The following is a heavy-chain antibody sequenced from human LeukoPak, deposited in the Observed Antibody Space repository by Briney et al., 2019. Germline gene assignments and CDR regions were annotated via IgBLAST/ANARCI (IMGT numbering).Heavy chain of an antibody. V-gene: IGHV3-23*01. J-gene: IGHJ4*02. CDR1: GLTFSSYA. D-gene: IGHD2-2*01. CDR3: TKSRCSITSCPFDN. Sequence: GGSLTLSCAASGLTFSSYAMSWVRLAPGKGLEWVSAISGSGGTTYNADSVKDRFTISRDNSENTLYLQMSSLRVEDTAIYYCTKSRCSITSCPFDNWGQGTLVTVSS. CDR2: ISGSGGTT.